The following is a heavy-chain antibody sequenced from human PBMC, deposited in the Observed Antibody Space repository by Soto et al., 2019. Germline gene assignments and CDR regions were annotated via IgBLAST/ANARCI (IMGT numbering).Heavy chain of an antibody. CDR3: ARVSFYDILTGLFDY. J-gene: IGHJ4*02. CDR1: GGSISSYY. CDR2: IYYSGGT. V-gene: IGHV4-59*01. D-gene: IGHD3-9*01. Sequence: SETLSITCTVSGGSISSYYWSWIRQPPGKGLEWIGYIYYSGGTNYNPSLKSRVTISVDTSKNQFSLKLSSVTAADTAVYYCARVSFYDILTGLFDYWGQGTLVTVSS.